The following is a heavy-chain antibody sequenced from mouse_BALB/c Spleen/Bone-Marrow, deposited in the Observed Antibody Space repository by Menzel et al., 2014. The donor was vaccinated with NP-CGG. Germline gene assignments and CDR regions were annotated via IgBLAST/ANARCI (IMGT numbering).Heavy chain of an antibody. CDR1: GYSITSDYA. CDR2: ISYSGST. Sequence: VQLQQSGPGLVKPSQSLSLTCTVTGYSITSDYAWNWIRQFPGNKLEWMGYISYSGSTSYNPSLKSRISITRDTSKSQFFLQLNSVTTEDTATYYCTRKRYGSVYAMDYWGQGTSVTVSS. CDR3: TRKRYGSVYAMDY. V-gene: IGHV3-2*02. J-gene: IGHJ4*01. D-gene: IGHD2-10*02.